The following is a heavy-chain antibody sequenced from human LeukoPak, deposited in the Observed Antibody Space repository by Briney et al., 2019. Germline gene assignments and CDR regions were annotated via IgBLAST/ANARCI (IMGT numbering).Heavy chain of an antibody. CDR1: GYTFTSYG. V-gene: IGHV1-18*01. J-gene: IGHJ4*02. CDR2: ISAYDGNT. CDR3: ARDEGYCSGGSCYSSAHFDY. Sequence: GASVKVSCKASGYTFTSYGISWLRQAPGQGLEWMGWISAYDGNTNYAQKLQVRVTMTTDTSTSTAYMELRSLRSEDTAVYYCARDEGYCSGGSCYSSAHFDYWGQGTLVTVSS. D-gene: IGHD2-15*01.